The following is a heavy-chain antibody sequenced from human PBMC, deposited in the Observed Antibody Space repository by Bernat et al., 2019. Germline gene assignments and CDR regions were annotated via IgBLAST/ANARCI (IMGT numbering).Heavy chain of an antibody. CDR3: ARQRNYYDSSGHFDY. J-gene: IGHJ4*02. D-gene: IGHD3-22*01. CDR2: ISYDGSNK. CDR1: DFTFGDYA. Sequence: VESGGGLVQAGRSLRLSCTASDFTFGDYAMGWFRQAPGKGLEWVAVISYDGSNKYYADSVKGRFTISRDNSKNTLYLQMNSLRAEDTAVYYCARQRNYYDSSGHFDYWGQGTLVTVSS. V-gene: IGHV3-30-3*01.